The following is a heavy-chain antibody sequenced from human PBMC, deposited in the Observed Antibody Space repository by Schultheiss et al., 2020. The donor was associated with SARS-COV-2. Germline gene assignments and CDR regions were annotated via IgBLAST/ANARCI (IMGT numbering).Heavy chain of an antibody. CDR1: GGSISSSNW. V-gene: IGHV4-4*02. CDR2: IHHSGTT. CDR3: ARDEGDLGY. Sequence: GSLRLSCAVSGGSISSSNWWSWVRQPPGKGLEWNGEIHHSGTTKYNPSLKSRVTISVDTSKNQFSLKLISVTAADTAVYYCARDEGDLGYWGQGTLVTVSS. J-gene: IGHJ4*02.